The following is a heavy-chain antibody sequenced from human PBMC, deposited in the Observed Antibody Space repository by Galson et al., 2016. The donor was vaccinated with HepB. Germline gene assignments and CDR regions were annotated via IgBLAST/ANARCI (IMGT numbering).Heavy chain of an antibody. V-gene: IGHV3-66*01. CDR3: AKGEVWGSRYFYGVDV. J-gene: IGHJ6*02. D-gene: IGHD7-27*01. CDR1: GFTVSDNY. Sequence: SLRLSCAASGFTVSDNYMSWVRQAPGKGLEWVSTIYTGGSTFYADSVKGRFTISGDNSKNTLYLQMTGLRAEDTAVYYCAKGEVWGSRYFYGVDVWGQGTTVTVSS. CDR2: IYTGGST.